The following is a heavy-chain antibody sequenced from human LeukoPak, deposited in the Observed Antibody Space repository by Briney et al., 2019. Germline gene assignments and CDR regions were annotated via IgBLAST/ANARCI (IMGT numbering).Heavy chain of an antibody. V-gene: IGHV3-7*01. Sequence: PGGSLRLSCAASGFTFSTYWMSWVRQAPGKGLEWVANINQHGSEKYYVDSVKGRFTISRDNAKNSLYLQMNSLRAEETAVYYCARGNYDFWSAYSYYYYYYMDVWGKGTTVTVSS. J-gene: IGHJ6*03. CDR3: ARGNYDFWSAYSYYYYYYMDV. CDR2: INQHGSEK. D-gene: IGHD3-3*01. CDR1: GFTFSTYW.